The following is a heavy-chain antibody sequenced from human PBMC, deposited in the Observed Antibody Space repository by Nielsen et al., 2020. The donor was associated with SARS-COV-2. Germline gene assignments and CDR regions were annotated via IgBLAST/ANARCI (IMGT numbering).Heavy chain of an antibody. J-gene: IGHJ4*02. CDR3: AISYRGMRGDFDY. V-gene: IGHV1-24*01. CDR2: FDPEDGET. D-gene: IGHD5-12*01. Sequence: ASVKVSCKVSGYTLTELSMHWVRQAPGKGLEWMGGFDPEDGETIYAQKYQGRVTMTEDTSTDTAYMELSSLRSEDTAVYYCAISYRGMRGDFDYWGQGTLVTVSS. CDR1: GYTLTELS.